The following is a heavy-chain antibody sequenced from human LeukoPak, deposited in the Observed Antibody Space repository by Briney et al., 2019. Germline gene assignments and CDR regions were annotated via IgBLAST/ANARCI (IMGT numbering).Heavy chain of an antibody. CDR3: ARWCLYDYDAFDI. CDR1: GGSFSGYY. J-gene: IGHJ3*02. D-gene: IGHD2-8*01. V-gene: IGHV4-34*01. CDR2: INHSGST. Sequence: SETLSLTCAVYGGSFSGYYWSWIRQPPGKGLEWIGEINHSGSTNYNPSLKSRVTISVDTSKNQFSLKLSSVTDADTAVYYCARWCLYDYDAFDIWGQGTMVTVSS.